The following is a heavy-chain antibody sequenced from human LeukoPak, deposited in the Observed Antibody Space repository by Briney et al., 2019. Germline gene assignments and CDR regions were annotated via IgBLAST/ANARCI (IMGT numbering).Heavy chain of an antibody. CDR3: AKDSFSSGWSYFDY. D-gene: IGHD6-19*01. CDR1: GFTFSSYG. CDR2: ISGSGGST. Sequence: GGSLRLSCAASGFTFSSYGMSWVRQAPGKGLEWVSAISGSGGSTYYADSVKGRFTISRDNSKNTLYLQMNSLRAEDTAVYYCAKDSFSSGWSYFDYWGQGTLVTVSS. J-gene: IGHJ4*02. V-gene: IGHV3-23*01.